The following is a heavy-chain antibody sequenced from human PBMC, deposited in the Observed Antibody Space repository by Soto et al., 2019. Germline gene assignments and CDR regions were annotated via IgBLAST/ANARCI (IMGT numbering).Heavy chain of an antibody. CDR1: GYTFTSYG. CDR2: ISAYNGNT. CDR3: ARGVGYYGSGSEYYYYGMDV. Sequence: ASVKVSCKASGYTFTSYGISWVRQAPGQGLELMGWISAYNGNTNYAQKLQGRVTMTTDTSTSTAYMELRSLRSDDTAVYYCARGVGYYGSGSEYYYYGMDVWGQGTTVTVSS. D-gene: IGHD3-10*01. J-gene: IGHJ6*02. V-gene: IGHV1-18*01.